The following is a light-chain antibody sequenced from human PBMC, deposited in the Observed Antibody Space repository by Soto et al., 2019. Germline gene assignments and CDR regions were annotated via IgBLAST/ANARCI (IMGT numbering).Light chain of an antibody. Sequence: QSVLTQPASVSGSRGQSITITCTGTSSDVGFTNFVSWYQQHPGKAPRLMIYDVTNRPSGVSDRFSASKSGSTASLTISDLQPEDEGDYYCSSYTTSSTLIFGGGTKVTVL. J-gene: IGLJ2*01. V-gene: IGLV2-14*03. CDR2: DVT. CDR3: SSYTTSSTLI. CDR1: SSDVGFTNF.